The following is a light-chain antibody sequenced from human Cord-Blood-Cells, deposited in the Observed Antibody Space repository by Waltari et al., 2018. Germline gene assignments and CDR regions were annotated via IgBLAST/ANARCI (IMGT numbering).Light chain of an antibody. V-gene: IGKV1-27*01. Sequence: DIQRTQSPSSLSASVGDRVTITYRASQGISNYLAWYQQKPGKVPKLLIYAASTLQSGVPSRFSGSGSGTDFTLTISSLQPEDVATYYCQKYNSAPWTFGQGTKVEIK. CDR2: AAS. J-gene: IGKJ1*01. CDR1: QGISNY. CDR3: QKYNSAPWT.